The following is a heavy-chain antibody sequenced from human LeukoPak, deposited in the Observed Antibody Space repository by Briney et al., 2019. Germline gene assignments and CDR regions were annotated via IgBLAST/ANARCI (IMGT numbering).Heavy chain of an antibody. CDR2: IWYDGSNK. CDR1: GFTFSSYG. J-gene: IGHJ5*02. V-gene: IGHV3-33*01. Sequence: GGSLRLSCAASGFTFSSYGMHWVRQAPGKGLEWVAVIWYDGSNKYYADSVKGRFTISRDNSKNTLYLQMNSLRAEDTAVYYCAREVYPPNWFDPWGQGTLVTVSS. CDR3: AREVYPPNWFDP. D-gene: IGHD2-8*01.